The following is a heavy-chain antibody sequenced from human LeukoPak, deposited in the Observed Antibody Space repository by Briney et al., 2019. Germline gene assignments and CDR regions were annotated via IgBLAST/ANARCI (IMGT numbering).Heavy chain of an antibody. J-gene: IGHJ4*02. CDR2: LSGSGGST. CDR3: AKRGLRDGYNSPFDY. CDR1: GFTFSSYG. D-gene: IGHD5-24*01. Sequence: PGGSLRLSCAASGFTFSSYGMSWVRQAPGKGLEWVSGLSGSGGSTYYADSVKGRFTISRDNSRNTLYLQMNSLRAEDTAVYYCAKRGLRDGYNSPFDYWGQGTLVTVSS. V-gene: IGHV3-23*01.